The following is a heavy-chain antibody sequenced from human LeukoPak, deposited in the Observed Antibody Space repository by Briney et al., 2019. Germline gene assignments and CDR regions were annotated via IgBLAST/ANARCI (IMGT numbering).Heavy chain of an antibody. J-gene: IGHJ4*02. CDR1: GYTFTSYG. V-gene: IGHV1-18*01. D-gene: IGHD3-22*01. Sequence: ASVKVSCKASGYTFTSYGISWVRQAPGQGLEWMGWISAYNGNTNYAQKLQGRVTMTTDTSTSTAYMELRSLRSDDTAVYYCARVRTYYYDSSGYLLDYWGQGTLVTVSS. CDR2: ISAYNGNT. CDR3: ARVRTYYYDSSGYLLDY.